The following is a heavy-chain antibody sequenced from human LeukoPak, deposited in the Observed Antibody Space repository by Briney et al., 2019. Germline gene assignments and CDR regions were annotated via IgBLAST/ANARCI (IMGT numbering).Heavy chain of an antibody. CDR1: GGSISSGGYS. CDR3: ARAPTVTPGRSFDY. Sequence: SQTLSLTCAVSGGSISSGGYSWSWLRQPPGQGLEWIGYIYHSGSTYYNPSLKSRVTISVDRSKNQFSLKLSSVTAADTAVYYCARAPTVTPGRSFDYWGQGTLVTVSS. CDR2: IYHSGST. D-gene: IGHD4-17*01. V-gene: IGHV4-30-2*01. J-gene: IGHJ4*02.